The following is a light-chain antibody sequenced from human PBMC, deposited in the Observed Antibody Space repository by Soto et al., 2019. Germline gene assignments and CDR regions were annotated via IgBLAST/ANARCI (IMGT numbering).Light chain of an antibody. Sequence: IVLTQSPGTLSLSPGERATLSYRASQSVSSTYIAWYQQNPGQAPRLLIYGASSRATGIPDRFSGSGSGTDLTLTISRLEPEDFAVYFCQQYGRSPPFTFGQGTKVEIK. V-gene: IGKV3-20*01. J-gene: IGKJ2*01. CDR2: GAS. CDR3: QQYGRSPPFT. CDR1: QSVSSTY.